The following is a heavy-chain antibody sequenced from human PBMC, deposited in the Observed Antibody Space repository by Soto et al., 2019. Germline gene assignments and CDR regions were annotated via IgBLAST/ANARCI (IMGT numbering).Heavy chain of an antibody. Sequence: SETLSLTCAVYGGSFSGHYWSWIRQPPGKGLEWIGEISHSGSTTYNPSLESRVAISVDTSMNQFSLKLNSVTAADTAVYYCARGPSRLLMGDSFAWGQGTLVTVYS. D-gene: IGHD2-8*01. CDR1: GGSFSGHY. CDR2: ISHSGST. J-gene: IGHJ5*02. V-gene: IGHV4-34*01. CDR3: ARGPSRLLMGDSFA.